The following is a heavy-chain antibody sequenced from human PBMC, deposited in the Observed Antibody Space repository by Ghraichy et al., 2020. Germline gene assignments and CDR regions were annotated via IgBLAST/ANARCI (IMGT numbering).Heavy chain of an antibody. J-gene: IGHJ3*02. CDR2: INPSSGGR. CDR3: AREANWGHDSGAFDI. CDR1: GYTFTGYY. D-gene: IGHD7-27*01. V-gene: IGHV1-2*04. Sequence: ASVKVSCKASGYTFTGYYMHWVRQAPGQGLEWMGWINPSSGGRNSAQKFQGSVTLTSDTSISTLYMELSRLRSDDTAIYYCAREANWGHDSGAFDIWGQGTVVTVSS.